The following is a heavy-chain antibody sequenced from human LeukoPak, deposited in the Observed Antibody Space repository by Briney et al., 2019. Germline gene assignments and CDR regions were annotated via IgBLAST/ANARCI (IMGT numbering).Heavy chain of an antibody. CDR3: ARDGWWDPNRHAFDL. J-gene: IGHJ3*01. D-gene: IGHD2-15*01. Sequence: GASVKVSCRASGYTFTSYGISWVRQAPGQGLEWMGWISGHNGNTNYAQNLQDRVTMTKDTSTNTAYMEVRSLRSDDTAVYYCARDGWWDPNRHAFDLWGQGTVVTASS. V-gene: IGHV1-18*01. CDR2: ISGHNGNT. CDR1: GYTFTSYG.